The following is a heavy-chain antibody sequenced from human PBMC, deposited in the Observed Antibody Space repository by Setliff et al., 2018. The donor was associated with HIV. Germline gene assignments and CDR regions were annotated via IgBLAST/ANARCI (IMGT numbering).Heavy chain of an antibody. CDR1: GFTFSSYA. V-gene: IGHV3-NL1*01. J-gene: IGHJ4*02. CDR2: IYSGGST. CDR3: AKPPPDYDILTGWPEYFDY. Sequence: HPGGSLRLSCAASGFTFSSYATHWVRQAPGKGLEWVSTIYSGGSTYYADSVKGRFTISRDNAKNSLYLEMNSLRAEDTAVYYCAKPPPDYDILTGWPEYFDYWGQGTLVTVS. D-gene: IGHD3-9*01.